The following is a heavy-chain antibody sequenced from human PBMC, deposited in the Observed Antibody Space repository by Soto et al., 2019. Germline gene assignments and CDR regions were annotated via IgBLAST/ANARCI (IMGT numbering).Heavy chain of an antibody. D-gene: IGHD1-7*01. V-gene: IGHV1-69*01. Sequence: QVQLVQSGAEVKKPGSSVKVSCKASGGTFSSYAISWVRQAPGQGLEWMGGNIPIFGTANYAQKFQGRVTIAAYESTSTAYMELSSLRSEDTAVYYFARDWAWNSTYFDYWGQGTLVTVSS. J-gene: IGHJ4*02. CDR2: NIPIFGTA. CDR1: GGTFSSYA. CDR3: ARDWAWNSTYFDY.